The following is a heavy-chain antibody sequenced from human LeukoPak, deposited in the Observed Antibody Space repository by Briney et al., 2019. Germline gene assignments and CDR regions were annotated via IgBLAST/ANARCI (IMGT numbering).Heavy chain of an antibody. Sequence: SETLSLTCTVSGGSISSGGYYWSWIRQYPGKGLEWIGYIYYSGSTYYNPSLKSRVTISVDASKNQFSLKLSSVTAADTAVYYCARVLPDYDFWSGPSFDAFDIWGQGTMVTVSS. D-gene: IGHD3-3*01. CDR3: ARVLPDYDFWSGPSFDAFDI. CDR2: IYYSGST. V-gene: IGHV4-31*03. CDR1: GGSISSGGYY. J-gene: IGHJ3*02.